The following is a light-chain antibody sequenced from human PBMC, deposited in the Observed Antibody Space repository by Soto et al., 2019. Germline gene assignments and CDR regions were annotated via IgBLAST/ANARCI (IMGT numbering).Light chain of an antibody. CDR1: QSVSSSY. CDR2: GAS. J-gene: IGKJ1*01. V-gene: IGKV3-20*01. CDR3: QQYNNYWT. Sequence: EILLTQSPGRVSAFPGERAPLSCRASQSVSSSYLAWYQQKPGQAPRLLIYGASSRATGIPDRFSGSGSGTEFTLTISSLQPDDFATYYCQQYNNYWTFGQGTKVDIK.